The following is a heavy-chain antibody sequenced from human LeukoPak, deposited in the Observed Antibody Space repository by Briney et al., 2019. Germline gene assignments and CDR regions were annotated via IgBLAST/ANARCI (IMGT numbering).Heavy chain of an antibody. CDR2: IVPSSGGT. V-gene: IGHV1-46*01. J-gene: IGHJ4*02. Sequence: GASVKVSCKASGYTFTNYYMHWVRQAPGQGLEWMGMIVPSSGGTAYAQRFQGKFTMTRDTSTSTVYMGLNSLTSDDTAVYSCARDYRRDGYNRGVDHWGQGTLVTVSS. CDR1: GYTFTNYY. D-gene: IGHD5-24*01. CDR3: ARDYRRDGYNRGVDH.